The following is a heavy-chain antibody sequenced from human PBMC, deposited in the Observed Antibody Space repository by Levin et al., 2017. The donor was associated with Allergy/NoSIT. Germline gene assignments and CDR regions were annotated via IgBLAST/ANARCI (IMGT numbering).Heavy chain of an antibody. V-gene: IGHV4-31*03. D-gene: IGHD3-3*01. CDR3: ARAVYYDFWSGYLKPYYFDY. J-gene: IGHJ4*02. CDR1: GGSIRSGGYY. Sequence: SQTLSLPCTVSGGSIRSGGYYWSWIRQHPGKGLEWIGYIYYSGSTYYNPSLKSRVTISVDTSKNQFSLKLSSVTAADTAVYYCARAVYYDFWSGYLKPYYFDYWGQGTLVTVSS. CDR2: IYYSGST.